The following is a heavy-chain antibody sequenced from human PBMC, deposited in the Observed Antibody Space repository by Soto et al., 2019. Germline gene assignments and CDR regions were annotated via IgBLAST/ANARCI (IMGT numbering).Heavy chain of an antibody. CDR3: ASDRGYGLVN. CDR2: IIPMFGIT. CDR1: GGTLSSYG. J-gene: IGHJ4*02. Sequence: QVQLVQSGAEVKRPGSSVKVSCNVSGGTLSSYGFNWVRQAPGQGLEWMGGIIPMFGITNHTQKFQDRITISAGASTNTAYMELRSLGADDTAIYYCASDRGYGLVNWGQGTLITVSS. D-gene: IGHD2-15*01. V-gene: IGHV1-69*12.